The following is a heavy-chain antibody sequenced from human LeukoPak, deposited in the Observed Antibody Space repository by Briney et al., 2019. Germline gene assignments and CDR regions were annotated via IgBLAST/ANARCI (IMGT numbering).Heavy chain of an antibody. CDR3: ARDLGRTMVRGALEY. CDR2: VKEDGSEK. J-gene: IGHJ4*02. Sequence: QPGGSLRLSCAASGFTFSSYWMSWVRQAPGKGLEWVANVKEDGSEKNYVDSVKGRFTISRDNAKNSLYLQMNSLRAEDTAVYYCARDLGRTMVRGALEYWGQGTLVTVSS. D-gene: IGHD3-10*01. CDR1: GFTFSSYW. V-gene: IGHV3-7*01.